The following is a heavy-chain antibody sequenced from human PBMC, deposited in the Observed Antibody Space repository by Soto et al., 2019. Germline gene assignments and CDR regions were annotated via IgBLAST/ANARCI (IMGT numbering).Heavy chain of an antibody. CDR2: IIPIFGTA. CDR3: ARDNGGFGEWSWFDP. CDR1: GGTFSSYA. D-gene: IGHD3-10*01. Sequence: QVQLVQSGAEVKKPGSSVKVSCKASGGTFSSYAISWVRQAPGQGLEWMGGIIPIFGTANYAQKFQGRVTIXXDXSKXTAYMELSSLRSEDTAVYYCARDNGGFGEWSWFDPWGQGTLVTVSS. V-gene: IGHV1-69*12. J-gene: IGHJ5*02.